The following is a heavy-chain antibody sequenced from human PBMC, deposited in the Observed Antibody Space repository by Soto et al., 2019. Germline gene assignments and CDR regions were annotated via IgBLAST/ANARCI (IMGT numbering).Heavy chain of an antibody. CDR1: GFTLSGYV. V-gene: IGHV3-23*01. CDR2: ISGSGDHI. CDR3: AKRSNPFDT. Sequence: EVQLLESGGGLVQPGGSLRLSCAASGFTLSGYVMSWVRQAPGKGLEWVSDISGSGDHIFYADSVKGRFTISRDNSKNPLYLQMNSLRAEDTAVYYCAKRSNPFDTWGQGTPVTVSS. J-gene: IGHJ4*02.